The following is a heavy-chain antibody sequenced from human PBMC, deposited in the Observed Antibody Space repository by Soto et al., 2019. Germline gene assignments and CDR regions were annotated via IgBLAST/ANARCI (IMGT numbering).Heavy chain of an antibody. CDR2: ISGSGGST. CDR1: GFTFSSYA. D-gene: IGHD3-22*01. Sequence: PGGSLRLSCAASGFTFSSYAMSWVRQAPGKGLEWVSAISGSGGSTYYADSVKGRFTISRDNSKNTLYLQMNSLRAEDTAVYYCAKGGRITMIVVVTEFDYWGQGTLVTVSP. V-gene: IGHV3-23*01. CDR3: AKGGRITMIVVVTEFDY. J-gene: IGHJ4*02.